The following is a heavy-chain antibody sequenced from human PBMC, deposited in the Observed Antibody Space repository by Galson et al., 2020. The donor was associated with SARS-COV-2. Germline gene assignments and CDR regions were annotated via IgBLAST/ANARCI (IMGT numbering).Heavy chain of an antibody. J-gene: IGHJ4*02. CDR3: ARDEVDRYSGYDFGPDY. Sequence: ASVKVSCKASGYTFTSYGISWVRQAPGQGLEWMGWISAYNGNTNYAQKLQGRVTMTTDTSTSTAYMELRSLRSDDTAVYYCARDEVDRYSGYDFGPDYWGQGTLVTVSS. D-gene: IGHD5-12*01. CDR2: ISAYNGNT. CDR1: GYTFTSYG. V-gene: IGHV1-18*04.